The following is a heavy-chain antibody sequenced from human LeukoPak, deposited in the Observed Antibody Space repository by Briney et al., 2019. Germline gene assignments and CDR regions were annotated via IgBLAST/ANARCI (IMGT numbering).Heavy chain of an antibody. D-gene: IGHD1-14*01. CDR3: AKCTSGDRCAFDI. V-gene: IGHV3-21*04. CDR2: ISSSSSYI. J-gene: IGHJ3*02. CDR1: GFTFSSYS. Sequence: GGSLRLSCAASGFTFSSYSMNWVRQAPGKGLEWVSSISSSSSYIYYADSVKGRFTISRDNSKNTLYLQMSSLRAEDTAVYYCAKCTSGDRCAFDIWGQGTMVTVSS.